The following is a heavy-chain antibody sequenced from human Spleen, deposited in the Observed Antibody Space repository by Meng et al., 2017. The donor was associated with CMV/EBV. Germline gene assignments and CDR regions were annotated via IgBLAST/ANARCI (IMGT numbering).Heavy chain of an antibody. CDR1: GGSFSGYY. J-gene: IGHJ3*02. CDR3: ARVRFDGFDI. Sequence: SETLSLTCAVYGGSFSGYYWSWIRQPPGKGLEWIGYTYSSGTTYYNPSLESRLAISVDTSNNQFSLRLNSVIAADTAVYYCARVRFDGFDIWGQGTMVTVSS. CDR2: TYSSGTT. V-gene: IGHV4-59*01.